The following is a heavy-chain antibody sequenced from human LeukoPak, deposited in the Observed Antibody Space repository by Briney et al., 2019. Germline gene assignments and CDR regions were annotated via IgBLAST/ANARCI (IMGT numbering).Heavy chain of an antibody. D-gene: IGHD3-22*01. CDR1: GGTFSSYA. CDR2: IIPIFGTA. CDR3: ARLITMIVVVNSPHAFDI. V-gene: IGHV1-69*05. J-gene: IGHJ3*02. Sequence: SVKVSCKASGGTFSSYAISWVRQAPGQGLEWMGGIIPIFGTANYAQKFQGRVTITTDESTSTAYMELSSLRSEDTAVYYCARLITMIVVVNSPHAFDIWGQGKMVTVSS.